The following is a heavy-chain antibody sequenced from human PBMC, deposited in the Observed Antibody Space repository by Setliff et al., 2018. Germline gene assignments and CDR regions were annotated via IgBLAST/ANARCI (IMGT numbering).Heavy chain of an antibody. CDR2: IYASGRT. V-gene: IGHV4-61*02. Sequence: PSETLSLTCTVSGGSVSSSSYYWNWIRRPAGKGLEWIGRIYASGRTDYNPSLQSRVSISLDTSQSQFSLRLSSVTAADTAVYYCARRDGSIIYREFFDYWGQGALVTVSS. J-gene: IGHJ4*02. CDR1: GGSVSSSSYY. CDR3: ARRDGSIIYREFFDY. D-gene: IGHD3-10*01.